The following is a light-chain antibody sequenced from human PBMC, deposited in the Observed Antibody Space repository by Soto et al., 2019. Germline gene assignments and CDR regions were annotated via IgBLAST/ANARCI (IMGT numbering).Light chain of an antibody. J-gene: IGKJ1*01. CDR2: AAS. CDR3: QQANSFPRT. Sequence: DIQMTQSPSSVSASVGDRVTITCRASQAISTWLAWYQQKPGKAPKLLIYAASNLHTGVPSRFSGSGSGTAFTLTISSLQPEDFATYYCQQANSFPRTFGQGTKVEIK. CDR1: QAISTW. V-gene: IGKV1D-12*01.